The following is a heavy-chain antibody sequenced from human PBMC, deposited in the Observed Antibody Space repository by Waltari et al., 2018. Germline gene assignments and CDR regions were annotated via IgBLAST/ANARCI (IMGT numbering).Heavy chain of an antibody. CDR3: AKWGIAVDAFDI. D-gene: IGHD6-19*01. Sequence: QVQLVESGGGVVQPGGSLRLSCAASGFTFGSYGMHWVRQAPGKGLEWVAFIRYDGSNKYYADSVKGRFTISRDNSKNTLYLQMNSLRAEDTAVYYCAKWGIAVDAFDIWGQGTMVTVSS. CDR1: GFTFGSYG. V-gene: IGHV3-30*02. CDR2: IRYDGSNK. J-gene: IGHJ3*02.